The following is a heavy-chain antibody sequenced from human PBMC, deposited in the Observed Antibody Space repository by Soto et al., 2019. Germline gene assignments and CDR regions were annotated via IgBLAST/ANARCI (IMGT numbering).Heavy chain of an antibody. J-gene: IGHJ4*02. Sequence: QVQLVQSGAEEKKPGASVKVSCKASGYTFTSYAMHWVRQAPGQRLEWMGWINAGNGNTKYSQKFEGRVTITRATSASTAYMDLSRLRSEDTAVYYCARSIVVVTALAYWGQGTLVTVS. D-gene: IGHD2-21*02. CDR2: INAGNGNT. CDR1: GYTFTSYA. V-gene: IGHV1-3*05. CDR3: ARSIVVVTALAY.